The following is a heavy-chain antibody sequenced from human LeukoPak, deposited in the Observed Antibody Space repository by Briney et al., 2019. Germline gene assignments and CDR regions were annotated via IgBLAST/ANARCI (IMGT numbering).Heavy chain of an antibody. CDR2: IYYSGST. D-gene: IGHD5-24*01. CDR1: GGSISSSSYY. V-gene: IGHV4-39*07. J-gene: IGHJ4*02. CDR3: ARRGGPRDGYNYHY. Sequence: SETLSLTCTVSGGSISSSSYYWGWIRQPPGKGLGWIGSIYYSGSTYYNPSLKSRVTISVDTSKNQFSLKLSSVTAADTAVYYCARRGGPRDGYNYHYWGQGTLVTVSS.